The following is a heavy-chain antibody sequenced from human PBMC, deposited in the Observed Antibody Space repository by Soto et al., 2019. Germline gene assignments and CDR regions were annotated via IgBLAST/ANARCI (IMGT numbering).Heavy chain of an antibody. Sequence: EVQLVESGGGLVQPGGSLRLYCAATGFTFSTYWMHWVRQGPGKGLVWVSRISTDGSSTTYADSVKGRFTISRDNAKNTLYLQMNSLRAEDTAVYYCARATGCNHPFDYWGQGSLVTVSS. CDR2: ISTDGSST. V-gene: IGHV3-74*01. CDR3: ARATGCNHPFDY. D-gene: IGHD2-15*01. J-gene: IGHJ4*02. CDR1: GFTFSTYW.